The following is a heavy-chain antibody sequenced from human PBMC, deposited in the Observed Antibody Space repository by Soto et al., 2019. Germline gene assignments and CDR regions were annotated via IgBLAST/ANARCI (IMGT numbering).Heavy chain of an antibody. CDR3: ARDVRDFWSGYSQGFDY. V-gene: IGHV4-31*03. CDR1: GGSISSGGYY. CDR2: IYSSGST. Sequence: PSETLSLTCTVSGGSISSGGYYWSWIRQHPGKGLAWIGYIYSSGSTYYNPSLKSRVTISVDTSKNQFSLKLSSVTAADTAVYYCARDVRDFWSGYSQGFDYWGQGTLVTVSS. J-gene: IGHJ4*02. D-gene: IGHD3-3*01.